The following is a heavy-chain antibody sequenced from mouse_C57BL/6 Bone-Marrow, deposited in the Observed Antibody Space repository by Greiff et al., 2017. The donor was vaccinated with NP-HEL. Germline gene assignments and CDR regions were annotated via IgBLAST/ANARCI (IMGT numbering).Heavy chain of an antibody. V-gene: IGHV1-69*01. CDR2: IDPSDSYT. J-gene: IGHJ4*01. D-gene: IGHD2-10*02. CDR3: AREGYGNYVGYYAMDY. Sequence: VQLQQPGAELVMPGASVKLSCKASGYTFTSYWMHWVKQRPGQGLEWIGEIDPSDSYTNYNQKFKGKSTLTVDKSSSTAYMQLSSLTSEDSAVYYCAREGYGNYVGYYAMDYWGKGTAVTVSS. CDR1: GYTFTSYW.